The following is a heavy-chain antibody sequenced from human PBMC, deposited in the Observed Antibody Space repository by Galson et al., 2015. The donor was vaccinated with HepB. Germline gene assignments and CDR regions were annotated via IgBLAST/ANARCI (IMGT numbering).Heavy chain of an antibody. D-gene: IGHD4-17*01. V-gene: IGHV3-30-3*01. CDR1: GFTFSSYA. CDR3: ARDRATVTTRPQVIYYYYYGMDV. Sequence: SLRLSCAASGFTFSSYAMHWVRQAPGKGLEWVAVISYDGSNKYYADSVKGRFTISRDNSKNTLYLQMNSLRAEDTAVYYCARDRATVTTRPQVIYYYYYGMDVWGQGTTVTVSS. J-gene: IGHJ6*02. CDR2: ISYDGSNK.